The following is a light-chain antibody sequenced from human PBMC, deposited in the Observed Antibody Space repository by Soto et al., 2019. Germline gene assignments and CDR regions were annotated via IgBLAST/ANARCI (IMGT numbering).Light chain of an antibody. J-gene: IGLJ1*01. V-gene: IGLV2-14*01. CDR1: SSDVGAYNY. CDR3: SSYTNTSTLIV. Sequence: QSVLTRPASVSGSPGQSITISCTGTSSDVGAYNYVSWYQQLPGKAPKLMIYEVSNRPSGVSSRFSGSKSGNTASLTISGLQAEDEADYYCSSYTNTSTLIVFGTGTKVTVL. CDR2: EVS.